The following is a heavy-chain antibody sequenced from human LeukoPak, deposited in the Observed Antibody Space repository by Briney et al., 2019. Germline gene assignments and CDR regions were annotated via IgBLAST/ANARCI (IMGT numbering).Heavy chain of an antibody. Sequence: HPGGSLRLSCAASGFTFSLYAMHWVRQAPGKGLEYVSAISSNGGNTYYADSVKGRFTISRDNSQNMLYLQMSSLRAEDTAVYYCVKDSSSWYYFDHWGQGTLVTVSS. V-gene: IGHV3-64D*06. CDR3: VKDSSSWYYFDH. CDR2: ISSNGGNT. CDR1: GFTFSLYA. D-gene: IGHD6-13*01. J-gene: IGHJ4*02.